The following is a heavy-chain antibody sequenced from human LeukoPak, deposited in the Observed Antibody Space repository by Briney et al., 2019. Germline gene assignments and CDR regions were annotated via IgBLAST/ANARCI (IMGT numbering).Heavy chain of an antibody. D-gene: IGHD3-10*01. CDR2: ISYDGSNK. Sequence: PGRSLRLSCAASGFTFSSYAMHWVRQAPGKGLEWVAVISYDGSNKYYADSVKGRFTISRDNSKNTLYLQMNSLRAGDTAVYYCARDQRRILWFGELSAFDYWGQGTLVTVSS. CDR1: GFTFSSYA. V-gene: IGHV3-30*04. CDR3: ARDQRRILWFGELSAFDY. J-gene: IGHJ4*02.